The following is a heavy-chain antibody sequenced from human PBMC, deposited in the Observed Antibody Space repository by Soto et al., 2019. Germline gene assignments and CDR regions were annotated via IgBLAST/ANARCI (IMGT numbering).Heavy chain of an antibody. CDR1: GYTLTELS. CDR2: FDPEDGET. CDR3: ATATPGGPSFDWLQTGYYYGMDV. Sequence: QVQLVQSGAEVKKPGASVKVSCKVSGYTLTELSMPWVRQPPGKGLEWMGGFDPEDGETIYAQKCQGRVTLTEGTSTDTAYMELSSLRSENPAVYYCATATPGGPSFDWLQTGYYYGMDVWGQGTTVTVSS. V-gene: IGHV1-24*01. J-gene: IGHJ6*02. D-gene: IGHD3-9*01.